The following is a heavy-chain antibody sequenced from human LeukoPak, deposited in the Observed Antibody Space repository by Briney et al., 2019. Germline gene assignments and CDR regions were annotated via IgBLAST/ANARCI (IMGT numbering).Heavy chain of an antibody. Sequence: SETLSLTCTVSGGSISSYYWSWIRQPPGKGLEWIGYIYYSGSTNYNPSLKSRVTISVDTSKNQFSLKLSSVTAADTAVYYCVGGGTTVTFDYWGQGTLVTVSS. D-gene: IGHD4-17*01. V-gene: IGHV4-59*01. CDR2: IYYSGST. CDR1: GGSISSYY. CDR3: VGGGTTVTFDY. J-gene: IGHJ4*02.